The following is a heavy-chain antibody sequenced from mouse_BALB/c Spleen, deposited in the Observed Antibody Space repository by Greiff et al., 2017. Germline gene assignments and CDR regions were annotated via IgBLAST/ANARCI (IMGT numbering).Heavy chain of an antibody. V-gene: IGHV2-9*02. CDR1: GFSLTSYG. CDR3: AREMDYYGSSYYAMDY. D-gene: IGHD1-1*01. Sequence: QVQLKESGPGLVAPSQSLSITCTVSGFSLTSYGVHWVRQPPGKGLEWLGVIWAGGSTNYNSALMSRLSISKDNSKSQVFLKMNSLQTDDTAMYYCAREMDYYGSSYYAMDYWGQGTSVTVSS. J-gene: IGHJ4*01. CDR2: IWAGGST.